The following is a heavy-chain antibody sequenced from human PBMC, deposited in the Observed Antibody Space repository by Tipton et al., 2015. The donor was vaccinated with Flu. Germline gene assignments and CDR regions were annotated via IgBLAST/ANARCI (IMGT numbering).Heavy chain of an antibody. CDR1: SGSFSGYY. D-gene: IGHD4-17*01. CDR3: ARAPGSTVTTYYNWFDP. J-gene: IGHJ5*02. CDR2: INHSGST. Sequence: TLSLTCAVYSGSFSGYYWSWIRQPPGKGLEWIGEINHSGSTNYNPSLKSRVTISVDTSKNQFSLKLSSVTAADTAVYYCARAPGSTVTTYYNWFDPWGQGTLVTVSS. V-gene: IGHV4-34*01.